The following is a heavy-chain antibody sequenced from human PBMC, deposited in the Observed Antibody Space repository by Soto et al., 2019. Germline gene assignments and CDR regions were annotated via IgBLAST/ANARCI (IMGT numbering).Heavy chain of an antibody. J-gene: IGHJ5*02. Sequence: SVKVSCKASGGTFSSYTISWVRQAPGQGLEWMGRIIPILDIANYAQKFQGRVTISADKSTSTAYMELSSLRSEDTAVYYCARDLRAAAEVFDPWGQGTLVTV. V-gene: IGHV1-69*04. D-gene: IGHD6-13*01. CDR1: GGTFSSYT. CDR3: ARDLRAAAEVFDP. CDR2: IIPILDIA.